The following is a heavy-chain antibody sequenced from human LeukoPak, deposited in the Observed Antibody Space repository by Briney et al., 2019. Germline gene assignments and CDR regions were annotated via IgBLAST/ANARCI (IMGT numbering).Heavy chain of an antibody. CDR3: ARDRDSSSWSIRRGQFDY. Sequence: GGSLRLSCAASGFTFSSYSMNWVRQAPGKGLEWVANIKQDGSEKYYVDSVKGRFTISRDNAKNSLYLQMNSLRAEDTAVYYCARDRDSSSWSIRRGQFDYWGQGTLVTVSS. CDR1: GFTFSSYS. V-gene: IGHV3-7*01. CDR2: IKQDGSEK. D-gene: IGHD6-13*01. J-gene: IGHJ4*02.